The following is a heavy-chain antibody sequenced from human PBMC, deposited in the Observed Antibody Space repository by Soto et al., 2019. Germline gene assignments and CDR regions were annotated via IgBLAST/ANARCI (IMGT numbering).Heavy chain of an antibody. Sequence: QVQLVQSGAEVKKPGASVKVSCKASGYTFSDYYIHWIRQAPGQGLEWMGWINPKTGGTNYAQKCRGRVTTTRDTSLCTAYMDLSRLRSDATDFYYCARKTLYVTSSCPPGLDFWGQGTLVTVSS. CDR2: INPKTGGT. D-gene: IGHD2-8*01. V-gene: IGHV1-2*02. CDR1: GYTFSDYY. CDR3: ARKTLYVTSSCPPGLDF. J-gene: IGHJ4*02.